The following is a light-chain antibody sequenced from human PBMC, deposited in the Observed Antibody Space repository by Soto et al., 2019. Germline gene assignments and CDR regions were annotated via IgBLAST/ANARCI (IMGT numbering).Light chain of an antibody. J-gene: IGLJ1*01. Sequence: QSVLTQPASVSGSPGQSITISCTGTSSDVGGYNYVSWYQQHPGKAPKLMIYEVSNRPSGISYRFSGSKSGNTASLTISGLQADDEADYYCSSYTSTNTRYVFGTGTKLTVL. CDR1: SSDVGGYNY. CDR2: EVS. V-gene: IGLV2-14*01. CDR3: SSYTSTNTRYV.